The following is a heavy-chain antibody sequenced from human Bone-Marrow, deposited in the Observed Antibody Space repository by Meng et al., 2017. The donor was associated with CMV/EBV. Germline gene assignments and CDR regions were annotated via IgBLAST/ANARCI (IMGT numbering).Heavy chain of an antibody. Sequence: ASVKVSCKASGYTFTSYGISWVRQAPGQGLEWMGIINPSGGSTSYAQKFQGRVTMTRDTSTSTVYMELSRLRSEDTAVYYCARDPQVPAAIQTHDPFDLWGQGTMVTVSS. CDR3: ARDPQVPAAIQTHDPFDL. D-gene: IGHD2-2*01. J-gene: IGHJ3*01. V-gene: IGHV1-46*01. CDR1: GYTFTSYG. CDR2: INPSGGST.